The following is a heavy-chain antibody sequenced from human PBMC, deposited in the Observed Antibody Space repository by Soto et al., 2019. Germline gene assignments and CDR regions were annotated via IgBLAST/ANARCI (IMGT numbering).Heavy chain of an antibody. J-gene: IGHJ4*02. Sequence: SETLSLTCTVSGSSINSSGYYWGWIRQPPGKGLEWIGSMFYGVSTYYNPSLKSRVTVSVDTSKNQFSLNLRSMTAADTAVYYCARLPSRHLVDYWGQGTLVTVSS. D-gene: IGHD3-3*02. V-gene: IGHV4-39*01. CDR2: MFYGVST. CDR3: ARLPSRHLVDY. CDR1: GSSINSSGYY.